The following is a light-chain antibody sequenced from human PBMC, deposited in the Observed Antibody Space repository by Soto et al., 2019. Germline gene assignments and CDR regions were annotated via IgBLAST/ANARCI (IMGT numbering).Light chain of an antibody. Sequence: EIVLTQSPGTLSLSPGERATLSCRASQSVSSSYLAWYQQKPGQAPRLLIYGASIRATGIPDRFSGSGSGTDFNLTISRLEPEDFAVYYCQQYGSSPPLTFGQGTRLEIK. CDR1: QSVSSSY. V-gene: IGKV3-20*01. J-gene: IGKJ5*01. CDR3: QQYGSSPPLT. CDR2: GAS.